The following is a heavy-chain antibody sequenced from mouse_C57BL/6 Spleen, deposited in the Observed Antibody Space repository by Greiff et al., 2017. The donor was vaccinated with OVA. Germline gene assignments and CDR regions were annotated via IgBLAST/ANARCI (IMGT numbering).Heavy chain of an antibody. CDR1: GYTFTDYY. CDR3: ARSTTVVAKESAWFAY. CDR2: INPNNGGT. V-gene: IGHV1-26*01. Sequence: VQLQQSGPELVKPGASVKISCKASGYTFTDYYMNWVKQSHGKSLEWIGDINPNNGGTSYNQKFKGKATLTVDKSSSTAYMELRSLTSEDSAVYYCARSTTVVAKESAWFAYWGQGTLVTVSA. J-gene: IGHJ3*01. D-gene: IGHD1-1*01.